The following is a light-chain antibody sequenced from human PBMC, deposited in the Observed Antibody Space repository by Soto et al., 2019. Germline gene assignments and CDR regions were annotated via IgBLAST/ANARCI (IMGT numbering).Light chain of an antibody. CDR1: SSDIGGSEY. J-gene: IGLJ1*01. CDR3: YSSRSSSTTFYV. CDR2: GVS. Sequence: QSALTQPASVSGSPGQSITISCAGTSSDIGGSEYVAWYQQHPGKAPKLMIYGVSNRPSGVSNRFSGSKSGNTASLTIYGLQAEDEADYFCYSSRSSSTTFYVFGTRTKLTVL. V-gene: IGLV2-14*03.